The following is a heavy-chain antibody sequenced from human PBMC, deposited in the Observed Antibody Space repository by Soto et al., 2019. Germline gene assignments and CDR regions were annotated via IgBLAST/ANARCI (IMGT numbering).Heavy chain of an antibody. CDR1: GGSFSGYY. Sequence: SETLSLTCAVYGGSFSGYYWSWIRQPPGKGLEWIGEINHSGSTNYNPSLKSRVTISVDTSKNQFSLKLSSVTAADTAVYYCARFGGRGYLYWGQGTQVTVSS. CDR3: ARFGGRGYLY. V-gene: IGHV4-34*01. D-gene: IGHD5-18*01. J-gene: IGHJ4*02. CDR2: INHSGST.